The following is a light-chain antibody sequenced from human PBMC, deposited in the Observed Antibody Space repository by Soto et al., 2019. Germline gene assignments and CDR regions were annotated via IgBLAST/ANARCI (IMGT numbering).Light chain of an antibody. CDR1: SSDVGGYNY. Sequence: QSALTQPASVSGSPGQSITISCTGTSSDVGGYNYVSWYQQHPGKAPKLMIYDVSNRPSGVSNRFSGSKSGNTASLTISGLQAEYEAAYYCSSYTSSSTVFGGGTKVTVL. CDR3: SSYTSSSTV. J-gene: IGLJ2*01. CDR2: DVS. V-gene: IGLV2-14*01.